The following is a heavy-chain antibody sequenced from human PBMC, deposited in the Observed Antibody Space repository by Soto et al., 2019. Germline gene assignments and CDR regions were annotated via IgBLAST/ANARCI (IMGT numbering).Heavy chain of an antibody. J-gene: IGHJ5*02. CDR3: ARERVSSVTIIRNWFDP. CDR1: GFTFSSYA. D-gene: IGHD4-17*01. Sequence: GGSLRLSCAASGFTFSSYAMHWVRQAPGKGLEWVAVISYDGSNKYYADSVKGRFTISRDNSKNTLYLQMNSLRAEDTAVYYCARERVSSVTIIRNWFDPWGQGTLVTVSS. CDR2: ISYDGSNK. V-gene: IGHV3-30-3*01.